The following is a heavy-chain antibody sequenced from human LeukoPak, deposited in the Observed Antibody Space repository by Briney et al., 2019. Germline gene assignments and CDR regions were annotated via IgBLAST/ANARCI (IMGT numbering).Heavy chain of an antibody. V-gene: IGHV3-53*01. CDR2: VYSGGTT. CDR3: ARPSLNDYADFQH. CDR1: GFTVNSNY. D-gene: IGHD4-17*01. Sequence: GGSLRLSCAASGFTVNSNYMTWVRQAPGKGLEWVSIVYSGGTTYYADSVKGRFTISRDNAKNSLFLQMNSLRAEDTAVYYCARPSLNDYADFQHWGQGTLVTVSS. J-gene: IGHJ1*01.